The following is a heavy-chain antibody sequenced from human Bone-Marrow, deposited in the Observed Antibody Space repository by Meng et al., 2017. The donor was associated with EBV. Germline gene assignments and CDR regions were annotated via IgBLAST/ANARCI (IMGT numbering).Heavy chain of an antibody. CDR3: VRGGSKTLPTPFDF. D-gene: IGHD4-11*01. J-gene: IGHJ4*02. CDR2: IILIFETP. CDR1: GDTFSSYA. V-gene: IGHV1-69*06. Sequence: QVHLVQSGAEVKQPGASVKVSCKSSGDTFSSYAVSWVRQAPGQGLEWMGAIILIFETPNYAQKFQDRVTITADKSTNTVYMELTSLRSEDTAVYYCVRGGSKTLPTPFDFWGQGTLVTVSS.